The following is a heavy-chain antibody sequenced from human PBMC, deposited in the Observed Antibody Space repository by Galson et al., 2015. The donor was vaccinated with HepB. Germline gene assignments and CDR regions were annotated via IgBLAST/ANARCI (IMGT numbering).Heavy chain of an antibody. Sequence: SLRLSCAVSGFTFRNYAMHWVRQAPGKGLEWVAVVSYDGINKYYADSVKGRITISRDNSKNTLYLQMNSLRAEDTAMYYCTRDGFGGYQLLSAYFDYWGQGTLVTVSS. CDR2: VSYDGINK. V-gene: IGHV3-30-3*01. CDR1: GFTFRNYA. J-gene: IGHJ4*02. CDR3: TRDGFGGYQLLSAYFDY. D-gene: IGHD2-2*01.